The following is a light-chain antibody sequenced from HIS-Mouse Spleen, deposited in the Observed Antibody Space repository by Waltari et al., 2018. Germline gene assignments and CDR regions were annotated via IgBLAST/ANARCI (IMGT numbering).Light chain of an antibody. CDR3: YSTDSSGNHRV. Sequence: SYELTQPPSVSVSPGQTARITCSVDALPKKYHYWYQQKSGQAPVLVIYEDSKRPSGIPERFSGSSSGTMATLTISGAQVEDEADYYCYSTDSSGNHRVFGGGTKLTVL. CDR1: ALPKKY. CDR2: EDS. V-gene: IGLV3-10*01. J-gene: IGLJ2*01.